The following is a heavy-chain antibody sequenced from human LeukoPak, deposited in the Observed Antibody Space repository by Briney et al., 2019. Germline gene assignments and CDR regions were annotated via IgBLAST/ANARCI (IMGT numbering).Heavy chain of an antibody. CDR2: LENRPPSVTT. Sequence: QPGGSLRLSCAGSGFTFSDHYMDWVRQAPGKGLEWVGRLENRPPSVTTAYGASVKGRFTISRDDSKNSVYLQMNSLTTEDTAVYYCARSTSWSFDYWGQGVLVTVAS. CDR3: ARSTSWSFDY. CDR1: GFTFSDHY. D-gene: IGHD2-2*01. V-gene: IGHV3-72*01. J-gene: IGHJ4*02.